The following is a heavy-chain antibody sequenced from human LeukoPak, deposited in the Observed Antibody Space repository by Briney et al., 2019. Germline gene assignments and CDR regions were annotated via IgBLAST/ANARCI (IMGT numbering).Heavy chain of an antibody. J-gene: IGHJ4*02. V-gene: IGHV3-23*01. Sequence: GGSLRLSWVAAGFTFSNIWMGWVRQAPGKGLEWVAGIFGSGGSPPYAEHVKGRFTISRDNSKNTVYLQMNTLRAEDTAVYYCAKTTTGYSSGRFPAWPVDYWGQGTLVTVSS. D-gene: IGHD6-19*01. CDR1: GFTFSNIW. CDR2: IFGSGGSP. CDR3: AKTTTGYSSGRFPAWPVDY.